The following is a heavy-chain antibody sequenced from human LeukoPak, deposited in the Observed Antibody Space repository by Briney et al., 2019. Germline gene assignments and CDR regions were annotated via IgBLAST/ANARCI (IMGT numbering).Heavy chain of an antibody. CDR3: ARNPDGSGSQPFDY. CDR2: IIPIFGTA. V-gene: IGHV1-69*06. J-gene: IGHJ4*02. Sequence: ASVKVSCKASGGTFSSYAISWVRQAPGQGLEWMGGIIPIFGTANHAQKFQGRVTITADKSTSTAYMELSSLRSEDTAVYYCARNPDGSGSQPFDYWGQGTLVTVSS. D-gene: IGHD3-10*01. CDR1: GGTFSSYA.